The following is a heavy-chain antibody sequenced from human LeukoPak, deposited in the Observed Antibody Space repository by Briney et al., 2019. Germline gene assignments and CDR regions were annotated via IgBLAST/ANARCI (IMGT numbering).Heavy chain of an antibody. J-gene: IGHJ4*02. D-gene: IGHD4-23*01. V-gene: IGHV1-2*02. CDR2: IKPSSGGT. CDR1: AYTFTGYY. CDR3: ARGPAVVTPPGMGVYFDY. Sequence: GASVKVSCKASAYTFTGYYMHWVRQAPGQGLEWMGWIKPSSGGTNYAQTFQGRVTMTRDTSISTAYLDLSSLTSDDTAVYYCARGPAVVTPPGMGVYFDYWGQGTLVTVCS.